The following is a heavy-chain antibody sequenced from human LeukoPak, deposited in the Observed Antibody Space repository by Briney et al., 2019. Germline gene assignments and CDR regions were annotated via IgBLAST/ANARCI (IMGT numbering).Heavy chain of an antibody. Sequence: ASVKVSCKVSGYTLTELSMHWVRQAPGKGLEWMGGFDPEDGETIYAQKFQGRVTMTEDTSTDTAYMELSSLRSDDTAVHYCARDLTTGGSSSVNWFDPWGQGTLVTVSS. D-gene: IGHD6-13*01. CDR2: FDPEDGET. CDR3: ARDLTTGGSSSVNWFDP. CDR1: GYTLTELS. V-gene: IGHV1-24*01. J-gene: IGHJ5*02.